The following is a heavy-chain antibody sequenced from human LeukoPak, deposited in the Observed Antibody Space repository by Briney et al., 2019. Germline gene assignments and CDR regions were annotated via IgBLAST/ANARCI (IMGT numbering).Heavy chain of an antibody. V-gene: IGHV1-69*02. CDR1: GGTFSSYT. CDR3: AVSYCSSTSCYFGYYYGMDV. Sequence: SVTVSCKASGGTFSSYTISWVRQAPGQGLEWMGRIIPILGIANYAQKSQGRVTITADKSTSTAYMELSSLRSEDTAVYYCAVSYCSSTSCYFGYYYGMDVWGQGTTVTVSS. J-gene: IGHJ6*02. D-gene: IGHD2-2*01. CDR2: IIPILGIA.